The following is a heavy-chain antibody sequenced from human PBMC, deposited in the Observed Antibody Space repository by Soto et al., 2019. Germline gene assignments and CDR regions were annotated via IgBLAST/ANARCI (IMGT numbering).Heavy chain of an antibody. J-gene: IGHJ4*02. CDR1: GFIFSSYS. D-gene: IGHD2-21*02. V-gene: IGHV3-48*02. Sequence: GGSLRLSCAASGFIFSSYSMNWVRQAPGKGLEWISYNTSSSSTIYYADSVKGRFTISRDNAKNSLYLQMNSLRDDDTAVYYCARGRVGTAYFDYWGQGALVTVSS. CDR2: NTSSSSTI. CDR3: ARGRVGTAYFDY.